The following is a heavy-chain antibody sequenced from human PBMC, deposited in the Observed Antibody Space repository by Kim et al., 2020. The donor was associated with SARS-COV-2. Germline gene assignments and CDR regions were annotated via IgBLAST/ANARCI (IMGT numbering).Heavy chain of an antibody. J-gene: IGHJ5*02. CDR3: ARRVGAHSDL. V-gene: IGHV5-51*01. CDR1: GYIFTSYW. D-gene: IGHD1-26*01. CDR2: IYPGDSDT. Sequence: GESLKISCKASGYIFTSYWIGWVRQMPGKGLEWMGIIYPGDSDTRYSPSFQGQVTISVDKSITTAYLQWGSLKASDTAMYYCARRVGAHSDLWGQGTVVTVSS.